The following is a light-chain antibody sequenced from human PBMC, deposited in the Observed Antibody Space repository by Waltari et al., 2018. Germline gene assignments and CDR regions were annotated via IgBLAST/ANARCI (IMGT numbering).Light chain of an antibody. CDR3: ALYMGGGIWV. CDR2: NTN. CDR1: SGPVSSDHY. V-gene: IGLV8-61*01. Sequence: QTVVPQEPSFSVSPGGTITPTFGLSSGPVSSDHYPSWYHQTPGQAPRTRIYNTNTRSSGVPARFSGSILGEKAALTITGAQADDECAYYCALYMGGGIWVFGGGTYLTVL. J-gene: IGLJ3*02.